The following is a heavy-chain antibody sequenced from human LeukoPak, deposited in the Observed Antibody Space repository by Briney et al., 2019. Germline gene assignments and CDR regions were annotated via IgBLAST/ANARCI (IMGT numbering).Heavy chain of an antibody. CDR1: GDSIRSGRYY. D-gene: IGHD2-2*01. CDR3: ARENQLLIFNWFDP. J-gene: IGHJ5*02. V-gene: IGHV4-61*02. CDR2: IYTSGST. Sequence: PSQTLSLTCTVSGDSIRSGRYYWSWIRQPAGKGLEWIGRIYTSGSTNYNPSLKSRVTISVDTSKTQFSLKLSSVTAADTAVYYCARENQLLIFNWFDPWGQGTLVTVSS.